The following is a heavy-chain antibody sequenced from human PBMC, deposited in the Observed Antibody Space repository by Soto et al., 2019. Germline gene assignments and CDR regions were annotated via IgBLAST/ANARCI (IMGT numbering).Heavy chain of an antibody. CDR1: GFTSSRYG. CDR2: ISYDGSNK. J-gene: IGHJ1*01. V-gene: IGHV3-30*18. CDR3: AKGVPAATRYFQH. D-gene: IGHD2-2*01. Sequence: GGSLRLSCAASGFTSSRYGMHWVRQAPGKGLEWVAVISYDGSNKYYADSVKGRFTISRDHSKNTLYLQMNSLTPEDTAVYYCAKGVPAATRYFQHWGQGTLVTVSS.